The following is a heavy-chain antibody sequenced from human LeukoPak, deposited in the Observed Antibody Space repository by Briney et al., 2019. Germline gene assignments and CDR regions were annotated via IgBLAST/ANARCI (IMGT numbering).Heavy chain of an antibody. V-gene: IGHV3-66*01. CDR3: ARDRRGYGGNFDY. J-gene: IGHJ4*02. Sequence: QPGGSLRLSCVASGFTVSSSDMSWVRQAPGKGLEWVPVIYSGGTTSYADSVKGRFTISRDNSKNTLSLQMNSLRAEDTAVYYCARDRRGYGGNFDYWGQGTLVTVSS. D-gene: IGHD4-23*01. CDR2: IYSGGTT. CDR1: GFTVSSSD.